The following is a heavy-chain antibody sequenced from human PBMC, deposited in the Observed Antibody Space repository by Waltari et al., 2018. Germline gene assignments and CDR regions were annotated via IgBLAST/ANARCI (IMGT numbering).Heavy chain of an antibody. CDR2: MYYRGTT. D-gene: IGHD5-12*01. CDR3: ARHWKRNGYRFDP. V-gene: IGHV4-39*01. Sequence: QLLLQESGPGLVTPSETLSLTCTVSGGPINRSSYYWGWVRQSPGKGPEWLGSMYYRGTTYYNPTLESRLTISGDTSKNQFSLRLSSVTAADTAVYYCARHWKRNGYRFDPWGQGTRVTVSS. CDR1: GGPINRSSYY. J-gene: IGHJ5*02.